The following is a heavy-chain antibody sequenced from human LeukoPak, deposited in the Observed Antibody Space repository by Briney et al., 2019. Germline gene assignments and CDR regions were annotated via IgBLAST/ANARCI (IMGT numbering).Heavy chain of an antibody. Sequence: PGGSLRLSCAASGFTFSSYEMNWVRQAPGKGLEWVSAISGSGGSTYYADSVKGRFTISRDNSKNTLYLQMTSLRAEDTAVYYCATPLVAAYRTSNDYWGQGTLVTVSS. D-gene: IGHD2-15*01. V-gene: IGHV3-23*01. J-gene: IGHJ4*02. CDR1: GFTFSSYE. CDR2: ISGSGGST. CDR3: ATPLVAAYRTSNDY.